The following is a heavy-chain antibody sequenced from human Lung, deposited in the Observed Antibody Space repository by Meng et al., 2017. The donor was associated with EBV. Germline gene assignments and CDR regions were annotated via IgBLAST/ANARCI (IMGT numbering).Heavy chain of an antibody. D-gene: IGHD3-10*01. CDR1: GSNFTSYA. CDR3: AREAYGWGTCALDY. V-gene: IGHV1-3*01. CDR2: INVANSNT. J-gene: IGHJ4*02. Sequence: QVQLVQSGAEVKKPGASVKVSCEASGSNFTSYAIHWVRQAPGQRLEWMGWINVANSNTKYSQKFQGRVTITRDTSARTAYMELSSLRSEDTAVYYCAREAYGWGTCALDYWGQGTLVTVSS.